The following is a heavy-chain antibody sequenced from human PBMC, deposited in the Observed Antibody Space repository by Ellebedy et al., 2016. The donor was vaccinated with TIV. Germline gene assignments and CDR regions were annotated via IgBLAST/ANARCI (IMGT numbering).Heavy chain of an antibody. CDR2: TYYRSKWNN. CDR1: GDSVSTDIG. J-gene: IGHJ6*02. D-gene: IGHD3-10*01. CDR3: ARGWFGSGMGV. V-gene: IGHV6-1*01. Sequence: SQTLSLTCVISGDSVSTDIGWNWIRQSPSRGNEWLGRTYYRSKWNNDYAVSLKSRITINPDTSKNLFSLQLNSVTPEDTAVYYCARGWFGSGMGVWGQGTTVTVSS.